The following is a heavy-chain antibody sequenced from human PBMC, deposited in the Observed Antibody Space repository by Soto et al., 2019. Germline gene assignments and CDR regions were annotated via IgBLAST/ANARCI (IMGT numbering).Heavy chain of an antibody. CDR1: GFTFSRYS. CDR3: ARVAY. CDR2: ISSGGNTK. V-gene: IGHV3-21*06. J-gene: IGHJ4*02. Sequence: EVQLVESGGGLVKPGGSLRLSCVASGFTFSRYSINWFRQAPGKGLEWVSSISSGGNTKSYANSVKGRFTISRDNAKNSLYLEMSSLRTEDTAVYYCARVAYWGQGTLVTVSS.